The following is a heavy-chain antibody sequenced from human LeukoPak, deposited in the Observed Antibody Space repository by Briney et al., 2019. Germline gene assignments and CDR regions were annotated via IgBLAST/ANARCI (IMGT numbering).Heavy chain of an antibody. CDR3: ARHSSSWYFAFDI. J-gene: IGHJ3*02. V-gene: IGHV3-53*01. Sequence: PGGSLRLSCAASGFTVRSNYMSWVRQAPGKGPEWVSVIYSGGSTYYADSVKGRFTISRDNSKNTLYLQMNSLRAEDTAVYYCARHSSSWYFAFDIWGQGTMVTVSS. D-gene: IGHD6-13*01. CDR1: GFTVRSNY. CDR2: IYSGGST.